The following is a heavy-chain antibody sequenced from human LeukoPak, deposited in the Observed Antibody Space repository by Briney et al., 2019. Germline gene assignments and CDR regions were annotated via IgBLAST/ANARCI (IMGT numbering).Heavy chain of an antibody. CDR1: GGSISGSSYY. D-gene: IGHD6-6*01. CDR2: IYYSGST. CDR3: ARNTSSSPWFDP. V-gene: IGHV4-39*07. J-gene: IGHJ5*02. Sequence: SETLSLTCTVSGGSISGSSYYWGWIRQPPGKGLEWIGSIYYSGSTYYNPSLKSRVTISIDTSRNQFSLEVTSMTAADTAVYYCARNTSSSPWFDPWGQGTLVTVSS.